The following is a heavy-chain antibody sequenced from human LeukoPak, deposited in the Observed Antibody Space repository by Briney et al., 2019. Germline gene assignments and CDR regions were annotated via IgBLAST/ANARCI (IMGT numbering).Heavy chain of an antibody. CDR2: INSDGSST. CDR1: GFTFSSYW. D-gene: IGHD5-24*01. V-gene: IGHV3-74*01. Sequence: GGSLRLSCAASGFTFSSYWMHWVRQAPGQGLVWVSRINSDGSSTSYADSVKGRFTISRDNAKNTLFLHMNSLRAEDTAVYYCANGWLQPLDYWGQSTLVTVSS. J-gene: IGHJ4*02. CDR3: ANGWLQPLDY.